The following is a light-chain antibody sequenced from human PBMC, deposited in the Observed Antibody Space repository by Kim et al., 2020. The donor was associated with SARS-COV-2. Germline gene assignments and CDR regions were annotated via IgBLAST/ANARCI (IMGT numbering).Light chain of an antibody. V-gene: IGKV3-11*01. CDR2: DAS. J-gene: IGKJ4*01. Sequence: PGERATLSCRASQSIDTYLAWYQQRPGQAPRLLVYDASNRATGVPDRFSGSGSGTDFTLTISSLEPEDFSTYFCQQRNSWPPAVTFGGGTKVDIK. CDR3: QQRNSWPPAVT. CDR1: QSIDTY.